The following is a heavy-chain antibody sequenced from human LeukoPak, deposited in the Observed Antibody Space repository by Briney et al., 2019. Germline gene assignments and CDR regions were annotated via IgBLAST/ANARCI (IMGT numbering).Heavy chain of an antibody. CDR1: GGSISSSNW. CDR2: IYHSGST. D-gene: IGHD2-15*01. Sequence: SETLSLTCAVSGGSISSSNWWSWVRQPPGKGLEWIGEIYHSGSTNYNPSLKSRVTISVDKSKNQFSLKLSSVTAADTAVYYCARGSVVVVAAPGYYFDYWGQGTLVTVSS. J-gene: IGHJ4*02. V-gene: IGHV4-4*02. CDR3: ARGSVVVVAAPGYYFDY.